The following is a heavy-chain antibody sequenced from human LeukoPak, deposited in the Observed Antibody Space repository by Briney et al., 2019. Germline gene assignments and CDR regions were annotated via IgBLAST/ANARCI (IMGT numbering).Heavy chain of an antibody. D-gene: IGHD4-17*01. CDR1: GFTFSSYW. V-gene: IGHV3-53*01. CDR2: IYSGGST. CDR3: ARADDYGREDY. Sequence: PGGSLRLSCAASGFTFSSYWMSWVRQAPGKGLEWVSVIYSGGSTYYADSVKGRFTISRDNSKNTLYLQMNSLRAEDTAVYYCARADDYGREDYWGQGTLVTVSS. J-gene: IGHJ4*02.